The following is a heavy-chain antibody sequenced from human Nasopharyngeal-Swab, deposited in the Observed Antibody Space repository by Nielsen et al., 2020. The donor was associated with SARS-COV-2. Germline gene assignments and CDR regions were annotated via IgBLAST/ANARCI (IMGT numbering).Heavy chain of an antibody. D-gene: IGHD6-13*01. CDR2: ISSSGSTI. Sequence: WIRQPPGKGLEWVSYISSSGSTIYYADSVKGRFTISRDNAKNSLYLQMNSLRAEDTAVYYCARGRIGIAAAVRKHILGWFDPWGQGTLVTVSS. J-gene: IGHJ5*02. CDR3: ARGRIGIAAAVRKHILGWFDP. V-gene: IGHV3-48*03.